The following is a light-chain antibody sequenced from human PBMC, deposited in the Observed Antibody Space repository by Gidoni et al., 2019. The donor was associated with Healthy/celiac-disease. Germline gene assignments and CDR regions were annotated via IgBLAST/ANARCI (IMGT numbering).Light chain of an antibody. V-gene: IGLV1-51*01. CDR3: GTWDSSLSAWV. J-gene: IGLJ3*02. CDR1: SSNIGNNY. CDR2: DNN. Sequence: QSLLTQPPSVSAAPGQKVTISCSGSSSNIGNNYVSWYQQLPGTAPKLLIYDNNKRPSGSPDRFSGSKSGTSATLGITGLQTGDEADYYCGTWDSSLSAWVFGGGTKLTVL.